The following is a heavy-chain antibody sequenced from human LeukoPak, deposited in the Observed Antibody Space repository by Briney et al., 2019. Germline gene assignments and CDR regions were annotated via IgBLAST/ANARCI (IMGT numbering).Heavy chain of an antibody. CDR3: ARTPSDYDSSGYYDY. V-gene: IGHV1-2*02. CDR2: INPNSGGT. CDR1: GYTFTGYY. D-gene: IGHD3-22*01. Sequence: GASVKVSCKASGYTFTGYYMHWVRQAPGQGLEWMGWINPNSGGTNYAQKFQGRVTMTRDTSISTAYKELSRLRSDDTAVYYCARTPSDYDSSGYYDYWGQGTLVTVSS. J-gene: IGHJ4*02.